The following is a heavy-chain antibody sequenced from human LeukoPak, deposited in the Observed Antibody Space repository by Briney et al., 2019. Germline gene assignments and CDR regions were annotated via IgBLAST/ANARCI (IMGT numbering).Heavy chain of an antibody. CDR3: ATLYGSSAGTFDI. CDR2: VYYSGST. CDR1: GGSLSSSSYY. D-gene: IGHD6-6*01. V-gene: IGHV4-39*01. J-gene: IGHJ3*02. Sequence: SETLSLTCSVSGGSLSSSSYYWGWIRQPPGKGLEWIGSVYYSGSTYYNPSLKSRVTISVDSSKNQFSLKLSSVTAADTAVFYCATLYGSSAGTFDIWGQGTMVTVSS.